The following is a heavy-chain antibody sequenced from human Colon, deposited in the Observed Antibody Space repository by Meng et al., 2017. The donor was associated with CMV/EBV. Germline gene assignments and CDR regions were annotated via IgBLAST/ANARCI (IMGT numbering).Heavy chain of an antibody. D-gene: IGHD3-10*01. Sequence: SETLSPTCTVSGDSISSSSYYWGWIRQPPGTGLEWIGSIYYDGSTYYNPSLKTRVTISRDTSKNQFSLRLRSVTAADTAVYYCARPAYYGSGGRWGQGTLVTVSS. V-gene: IGHV4-39*01. CDR1: GDSISSSSYY. J-gene: IGHJ4*02. CDR3: ARPAYYGSGGR. CDR2: IYYDGST.